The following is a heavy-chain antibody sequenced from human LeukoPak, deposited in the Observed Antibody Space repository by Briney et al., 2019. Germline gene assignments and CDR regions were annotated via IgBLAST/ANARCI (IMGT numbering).Heavy chain of an antibody. CDR2: IRSKANSYAT. CDR1: GFTFSGSA. J-gene: IGHJ4*02. D-gene: IGHD3-16*01. CDR3: TIITGEDFDY. V-gene: IGHV3-73*01. Sequence: GGSLRLSCAASGFTFSGSAMHWVRQASGKGLEWVGRIRSKANSYATAYAASVKGRFTISRDDSKNTAHLQMNSLKTEDTAVYYCTIITGEDFDYWGQGSLVTVSS.